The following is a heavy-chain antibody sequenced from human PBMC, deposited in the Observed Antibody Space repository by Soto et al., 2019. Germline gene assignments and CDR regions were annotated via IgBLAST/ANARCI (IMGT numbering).Heavy chain of an antibody. J-gene: IGHJ4*02. CDR2: INAGNGNT. CDR1: EYTFTSYA. D-gene: IGHD3-3*01. V-gene: IGHV1-3*01. CDR3: AKELGDWSGGCWSGLGLDY. Sequence: APVKVSCKASEYTFTSYAMHWVRQAPGQRLEWMGWINAGNGNTKYSQKFQGRVTITRDTSASTAYMELSSLRSEDTAVYYCAKELGDWSGGCWSGLGLDYGGQGTLVTVSS.